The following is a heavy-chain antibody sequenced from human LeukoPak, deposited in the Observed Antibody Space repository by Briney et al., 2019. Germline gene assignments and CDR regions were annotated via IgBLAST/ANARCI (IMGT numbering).Heavy chain of an antibody. CDR3: ARPYYYGSGSFFDY. Sequence: GGSLRLSCAASGFTFSSYGMHWVRQAPGKGLEWVAVIWYDGSNKYYADSVKGRFTISRDNSKNPLYLQMNSLRAEDTAVYYCARPYYYGSGSFFDYWGQGTLVTVSS. J-gene: IGHJ4*02. CDR2: IWYDGSNK. V-gene: IGHV3-33*01. CDR1: GFTFSSYG. D-gene: IGHD3-10*01.